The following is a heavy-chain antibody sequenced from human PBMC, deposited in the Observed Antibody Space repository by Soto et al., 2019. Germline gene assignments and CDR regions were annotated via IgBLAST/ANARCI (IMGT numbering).Heavy chain of an antibody. CDR2: MNPNSGNT. V-gene: IGHV1-8*01. Sequence: ASVKVSCKASGYTFTSYDINWVRQATGQGLEWMGWMNPNSGNTGYAQKFQGRVTMTRNTSISTAYMELSSLRSEDTAVYYSAGGGYSSSWYQTYYYYGMDVWGQGTTVTVSS. CDR3: AGGGYSSSWYQTYYYYGMDV. J-gene: IGHJ6*02. CDR1: GYTFTSYD. D-gene: IGHD6-13*01.